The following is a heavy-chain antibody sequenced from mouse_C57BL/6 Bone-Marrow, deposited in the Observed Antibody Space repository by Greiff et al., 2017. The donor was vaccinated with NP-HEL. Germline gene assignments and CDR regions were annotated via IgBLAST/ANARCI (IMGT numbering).Heavy chain of an antibody. D-gene: IGHD2-3*01. CDR2: IRSKSNNYAT. CDR1: GFSFNTYA. CDR3: VRQGYDCYCLGC. Sequence: EVMLVESGGGLVQPKGSLKLSCAASGFSFNTYAMNWVRQAPGKGLEWVARIRSKSNNYATYYADSLKDRFTISRDNSESMVYLQMNNLKAEDTAMYYSVRQGYDCYCLGCWGQGTTLTVSS. J-gene: IGHJ2*01. V-gene: IGHV10-1*01.